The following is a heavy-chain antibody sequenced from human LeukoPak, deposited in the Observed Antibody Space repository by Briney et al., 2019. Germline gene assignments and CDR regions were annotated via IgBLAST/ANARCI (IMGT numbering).Heavy chain of an antibody. V-gene: IGHV3-73*01. CDR3: TRRDDTSYYFDY. CDR2: MRSKANSYAT. J-gene: IGHJ4*02. CDR1: GFTFSGSA. Sequence: GGSLRLSCAASGFTFSGSAMHWVRQASGKGLEWVGRMRSKANSYATAYAASVKGRVTISRDDSKNTAYLQMNSLKTEDTAVYYCTRRDDTSYYFDYWGQGTLVTVSS. D-gene: IGHD2-2*01.